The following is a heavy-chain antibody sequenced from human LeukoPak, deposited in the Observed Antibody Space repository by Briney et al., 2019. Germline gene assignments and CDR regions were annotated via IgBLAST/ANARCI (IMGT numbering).Heavy chain of an antibody. J-gene: IGHJ4*02. V-gene: IGHV1-2*02. CDR3: ARDLGYSYGLSFDY. CDR2: INPNSGGT. Sequence: ASVKVSCKASGYTFTGYYMHWVRQAPGQGLEWMGWINPNSGGTNYAQKFQGRVTMTRDTSISTAYVELSRLRSDDTAVYYCARDLGYSYGLSFDYWGQGTLVTVSS. D-gene: IGHD5-18*01. CDR1: GYTFTGYY.